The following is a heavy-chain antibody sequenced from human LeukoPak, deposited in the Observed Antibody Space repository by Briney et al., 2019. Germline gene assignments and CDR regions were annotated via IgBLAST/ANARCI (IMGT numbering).Heavy chain of an antibody. V-gene: IGHV1-18*01. CDR2: ISAYNGNT. J-gene: IGHJ5*02. Sequence: ASVKVSCKASGYTFTSYAMNWVRQAPGQGLEWMGRISAYNGNTNYAQKLQGRVTMTTDTSTSTAYMELRSLRSDDTAVYYCARGVAEGVVVVPAATSNWFDPWGQGTLVTVSS. CDR1: GYTFTSYA. CDR3: ARGVAEGVVVVPAATSNWFDP. D-gene: IGHD2-2*01.